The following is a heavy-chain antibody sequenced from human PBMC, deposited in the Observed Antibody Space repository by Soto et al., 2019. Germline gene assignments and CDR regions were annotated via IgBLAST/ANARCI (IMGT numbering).Heavy chain of an antibody. D-gene: IGHD3-22*01. Sequence: GSLRLSCAASGFTFSSYAMHWVRQAPGKGLEWVAVISYDGSNKYYADSVKGRFTISRDNSKNTLYLQMNSLRAEDTAVYYCARPAENYYDSSGLDYWGQGTLVTVSS. V-gene: IGHV3-30-3*01. CDR2: ISYDGSNK. CDR1: GFTFSSYA. CDR3: ARPAENYYDSSGLDY. J-gene: IGHJ4*02.